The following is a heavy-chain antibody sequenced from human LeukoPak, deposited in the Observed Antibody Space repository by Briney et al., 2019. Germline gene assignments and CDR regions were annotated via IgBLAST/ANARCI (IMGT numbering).Heavy chain of an antibody. Sequence: ASVKVSCKASGYTFTGYYLHWVRQAPGQGLEWMGWINPNSGGTNYAQKFQGRVTMTRDTSISTAYMELNGLRSDDTAVYYCATFAGEHQAPFDYWGQGTLVTVSS. CDR2: INPNSGGT. J-gene: IGHJ4*02. CDR3: ATFAGEHQAPFDY. CDR1: GYTFTGYY. V-gene: IGHV1-2*02. D-gene: IGHD1-26*01.